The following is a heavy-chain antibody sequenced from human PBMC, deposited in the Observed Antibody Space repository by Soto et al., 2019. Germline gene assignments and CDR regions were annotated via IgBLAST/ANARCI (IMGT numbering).Heavy chain of an antibody. CDR2: IIPIFGIA. CDR3: ASMSGATIAARPGVHVGNWFDP. D-gene: IGHD6-6*01. Sequence: SVNVSCKASGGTFSGYAISWGRQDTGQGLEWMGGIIPIFGIANYALKFQGRVTITADESTSTAYMELSSLRSEDTAVYYCASMSGATIAARPGVHVGNWFDPWGQGTLVTVSS. J-gene: IGHJ5*02. CDR1: GGTFSGYA. V-gene: IGHV1-69*01.